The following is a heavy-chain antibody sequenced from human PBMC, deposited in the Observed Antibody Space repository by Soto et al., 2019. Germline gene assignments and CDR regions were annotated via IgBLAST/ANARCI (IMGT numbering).Heavy chain of an antibody. Sequence: QVQLVQSGAEVKKPGASVKVSCKASGYIFSDYDITWVRQAPGQGLEWMGRINGYNGNTIHAQKFQGRVTLTTDTSTGTAYMERRSLRSDDSAVYYCARGKTVAATGYFDYWGQGTLVTVSS. V-gene: IGHV1-18*01. J-gene: IGHJ4*02. CDR3: ARGKTVAATGYFDY. CDR1: GYIFSDYD. CDR2: INGYNGNT. D-gene: IGHD6-19*01.